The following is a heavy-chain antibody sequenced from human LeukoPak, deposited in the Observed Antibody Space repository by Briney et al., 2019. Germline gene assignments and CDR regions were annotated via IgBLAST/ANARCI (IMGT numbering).Heavy chain of an antibody. Sequence: PSQSLSLTCAVYGGSLSGYYWSWIRQPPGKGLEWVGEIHHSGSTNYHPSLKGRVTISVDTAKNQFPRKLSSVTAADTAVYYCARDRGTTHYDFWSGYPLYYFDYWGQGTLVTVSS. J-gene: IGHJ4*02. CDR1: GGSLSGYY. CDR2: IHHSGST. V-gene: IGHV4-34*01. D-gene: IGHD3-3*01. CDR3: ARDRGTTHYDFWSGYPLYYFDY.